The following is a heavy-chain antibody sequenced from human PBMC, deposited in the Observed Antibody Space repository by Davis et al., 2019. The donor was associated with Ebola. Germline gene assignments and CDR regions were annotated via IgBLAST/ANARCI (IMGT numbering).Heavy chain of an antibody. D-gene: IGHD3-10*01. CDR1: GFTFSSYS. V-gene: IGHV3-21*01. J-gene: IGHJ4*02. Sequence: GESLKISCAASGFTFSSYSMNWVRQAPGKGLEWVSSISSSSSYIYYADSVKGRFTISRDNAKNSLYLQMNSLRAEDTAVYYCAREYYGSGSPLGYWGQGTLVTVSS. CDR2: ISSSSSYI. CDR3: AREYYGSGSPLGY.